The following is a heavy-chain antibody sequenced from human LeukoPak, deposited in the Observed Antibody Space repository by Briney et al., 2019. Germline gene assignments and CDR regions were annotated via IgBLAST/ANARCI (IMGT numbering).Heavy chain of an antibody. CDR1: GYTFTSHG. Sequence: ASVKVSCKASGYTFTSHGISWVRQAPGQGLEWMGWISAYNGNTNYAQKLQGRVTMTTDTSTSTAYMELRSLRSDDTAVYYCARVPRGKWLVPQARERSYYMDVWGKGTTVTISS. D-gene: IGHD6-19*01. CDR2: ISAYNGNT. V-gene: IGHV1-18*01. J-gene: IGHJ6*03. CDR3: ARVPRGKWLVPQARERSYYMDV.